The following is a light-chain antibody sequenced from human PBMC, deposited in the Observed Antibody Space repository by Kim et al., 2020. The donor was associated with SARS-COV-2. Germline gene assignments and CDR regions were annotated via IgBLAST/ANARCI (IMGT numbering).Light chain of an antibody. CDR2: ETS. CDR1: RSGRNH. CDR3: RHYDNMPPWT. Sequence: SPGDRVTLSCRTSRSGRNHVACYQHKPGQSPRLLIYETSTRATGIPARFSGSASGTEFSLPISSLQSEDFAIYYCRHYDNMPPWTFGQGTKVDIK. V-gene: IGKV3-15*01. J-gene: IGKJ1*01.